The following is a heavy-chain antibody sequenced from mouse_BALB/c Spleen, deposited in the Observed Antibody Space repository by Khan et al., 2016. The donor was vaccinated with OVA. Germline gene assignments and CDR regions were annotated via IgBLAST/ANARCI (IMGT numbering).Heavy chain of an antibody. CDR1: GYSFTNYY. J-gene: IGHJ3*01. V-gene: IGHV1-26*01. D-gene: IGHD2-14*01. CDR2: VTPNTGNT. CDR3: ARGYDVFGY. Sequence: VQLKQSGPDLVKPGASVKMSCKASGYSFTNYYVNWVKQSHGKSLECIGRVTPNTGNTNYNQKFKGKAILIVDTSSSTAYMELRGLTSEDSAVYYCARGYDVFGYWGKGTLVTVSA.